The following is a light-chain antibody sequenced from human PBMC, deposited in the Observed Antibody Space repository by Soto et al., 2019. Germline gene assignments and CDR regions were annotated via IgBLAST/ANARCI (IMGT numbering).Light chain of an antibody. V-gene: IGKV3-15*01. Sequence: IVMTQSPATVSVSPGERATLSCRASLSIDTNLAWYQQKPGQSPRLLIYGASPRATGIPARFSGSGSGTEFTLTISRLQSEDSAVYYFQQYHNWLWTFGQGTKVEI. CDR2: GAS. CDR1: LSIDTN. CDR3: QQYHNWLWT. J-gene: IGKJ1*01.